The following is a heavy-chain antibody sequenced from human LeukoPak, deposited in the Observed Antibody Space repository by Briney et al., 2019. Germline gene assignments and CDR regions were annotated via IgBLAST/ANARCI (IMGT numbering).Heavy chain of an antibody. Sequence: GGSLTLSCAASGFPFSSYPMSWVRQAPGKGLEWVSSISSSAGNTYYADSVKGRFTISRDYSKNTLYLQMNSLRAEDTAVYYCAKAVDSGFDPWGQGTLVTVSS. V-gene: IGHV3-23*01. CDR2: ISSSAGNT. CDR3: AKAVDSGFDP. D-gene: IGHD2-21*01. J-gene: IGHJ5*02. CDR1: GFPFSSYP.